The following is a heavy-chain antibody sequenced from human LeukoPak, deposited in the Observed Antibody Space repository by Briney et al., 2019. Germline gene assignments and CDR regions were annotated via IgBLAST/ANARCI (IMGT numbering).Heavy chain of an antibody. CDR2: IIPILGIA. Sequence: ASVKVSCKASGGTFSSYAISWVRQAPGQGLEWMGRIIPILGIANYAQKFQGRVTITADKSTSTAYMELSSLRSEDTAVYYCARAKNRAYAFDIWGQGTMVTVSS. J-gene: IGHJ3*02. V-gene: IGHV1-69*04. CDR1: GGTFSSYA. CDR3: ARAKNRAYAFDI. D-gene: IGHD2/OR15-2a*01.